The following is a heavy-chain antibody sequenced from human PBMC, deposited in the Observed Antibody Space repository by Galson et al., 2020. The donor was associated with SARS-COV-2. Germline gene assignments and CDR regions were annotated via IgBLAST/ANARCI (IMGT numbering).Heavy chain of an antibody. CDR1: GYTLTELS. D-gene: IGHD3-3*01. J-gene: IGHJ5*02. CDR2: FDPEDGET. Sequence: ASVKVSCKVSGYTLTELSMHWVRQAPGKGLEWMGGFDPEDGETIYAQKFQGRVTMTEDTSTDTAYMELSSLRSEDTAVYYCAISPPIGVPNWFDPWCQGTLVTVSS. V-gene: IGHV1-24*01. CDR3: AISPPIGVPNWFDP.